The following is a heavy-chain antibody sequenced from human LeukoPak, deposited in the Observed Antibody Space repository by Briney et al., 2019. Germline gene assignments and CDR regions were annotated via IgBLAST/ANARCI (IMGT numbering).Heavy chain of an antibody. CDR3: AKDSAYYYDSSGYYYD. CDR1: GFTFSSYA. J-gene: IGHJ4*02. CDR2: ISGSGGST. D-gene: IGHD3-22*01. Sequence: GGSLRLSCAASGFTFSSYAMSWVRQAPGKGLEWVSAISGSGGSTYYADSVNGRFTISRDNSKNTLYLQMNSLRAEDTAMYYCAKDSAYYYDSSGYYYDWGQGTLVTVSS. V-gene: IGHV3-23*01.